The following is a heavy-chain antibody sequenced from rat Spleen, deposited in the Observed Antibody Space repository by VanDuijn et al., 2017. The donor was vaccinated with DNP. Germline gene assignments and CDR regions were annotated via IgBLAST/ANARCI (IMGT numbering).Heavy chain of an antibody. V-gene: IGHV5-25*01. CDR1: GFTFSNYD. CDR2: ISPSGGST. Sequence: EVQLMESGGGLVQPGRSLKLSCAASGFTFSNYDMAWVRQAPTKGLEWVASISPSGGSTYYRDSVKGRFTVSRDNAKSSLYLQMDSLRSDDTATYYCARRSGSPFDYWGQGVMVTVSS. J-gene: IGHJ2*01. D-gene: IGHD5-1*01. CDR3: ARRSGSPFDY.